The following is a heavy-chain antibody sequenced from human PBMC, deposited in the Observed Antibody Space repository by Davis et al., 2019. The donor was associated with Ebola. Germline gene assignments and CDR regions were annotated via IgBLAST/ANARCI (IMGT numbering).Heavy chain of an antibody. Sequence: SQTLSLTCAISGDSVSSNSAAWNWIRQSPSRGLEWLGRTYYRSKWYNDYAVSVKSRITINPDTSKNQFSLKLSSVTAADTAVYYCARRNYYDSSGDLDYWGQGTLVTVSS. V-gene: IGHV6-1*01. J-gene: IGHJ4*02. CDR3: ARRNYYDSSGDLDY. CDR2: TYYRSKWYN. D-gene: IGHD3-22*01. CDR1: GDSVSSNSAA.